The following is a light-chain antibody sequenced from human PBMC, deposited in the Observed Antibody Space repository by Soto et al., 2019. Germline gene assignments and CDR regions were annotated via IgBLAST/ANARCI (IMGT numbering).Light chain of an antibody. V-gene: IGKV3-15*01. CDR2: GAS. CDR1: QSVSSN. Sequence: EIVMTQSPATLYVSPGERATLSCRASQSVSSNLAWYQHKPGQAPRLLIYGASTRVTGIPARFSGSGSGTDFTLTISGLQSEDFALYYCQHYNNWPSWTFGQGTKVEIK. J-gene: IGKJ1*01. CDR3: QHYNNWPSWT.